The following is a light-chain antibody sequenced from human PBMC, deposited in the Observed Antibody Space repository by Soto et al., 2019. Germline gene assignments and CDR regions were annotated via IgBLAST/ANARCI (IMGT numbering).Light chain of an antibody. CDR1: QTITTY. J-gene: IGKJ4*01. Sequence: DIQMTQSPSSLSASVGDRVTNTCRASQTITTYLNWYQQKPGRAPKLLIFAASSLQSGVPPRFSGSGSGTDFTLTVSSLQPEDFATYFCQQGYSTPLTFGGGTKVDIK. CDR2: AAS. V-gene: IGKV1-39*01. CDR3: QQGYSTPLT.